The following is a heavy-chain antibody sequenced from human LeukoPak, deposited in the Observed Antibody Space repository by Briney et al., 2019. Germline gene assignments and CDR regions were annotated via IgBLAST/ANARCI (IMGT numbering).Heavy chain of an antibody. Sequence: ASETLSLTCTVSGGSISSSSYYWGWIRQPPGKGLEWVSAISGSGGSTYYADSVKGRFTISRDNSKNTLYLQMNSLRAEDTAVYYCANVIGLLWFGEFPGGYWGQGTLVTVSS. CDR3: ANVIGLLWFGEFPGGY. J-gene: IGHJ4*02. D-gene: IGHD3-10*01. CDR2: ISGSGGST. CDR1: GGSISSSSYY. V-gene: IGHV3-23*01.